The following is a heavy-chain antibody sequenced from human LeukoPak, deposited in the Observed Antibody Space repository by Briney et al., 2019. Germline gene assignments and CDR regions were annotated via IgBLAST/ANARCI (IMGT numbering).Heavy chain of an antibody. J-gene: IGHJ4*02. CDR3: ARWDSSGYYLFDY. Sequence: SQTLSLTCTVSGGSISSGGYYWSWIRHHPGKGLEWIGYIYYSGSTYYNPSLKSRVTISVDTSKNQFSLKLSSVTAADTAVYYCARWDSSGYYLFDYWGQGTLVTVFS. CDR2: IYYSGST. CDR1: GGSISSGGYY. D-gene: IGHD3-22*01. V-gene: IGHV4-31*03.